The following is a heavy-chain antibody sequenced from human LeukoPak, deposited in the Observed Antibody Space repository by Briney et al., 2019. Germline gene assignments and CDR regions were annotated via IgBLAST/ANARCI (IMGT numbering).Heavy chain of an antibody. Sequence: SETLSLTCTVSGASISSQYWSWVRRAAGSGLEWIGRIYSTGSTNYNPSLKSRVTMSVDTSKNQFYLRLSSVTAADTAVYYCATDMAAMAGSATFDYWGQGILVMVSS. CDR1: GASISSQY. J-gene: IGHJ4*02. V-gene: IGHV4-4*07. CDR2: IYSTGST. D-gene: IGHD5-18*01. CDR3: ATDMAAMAGSATFDY.